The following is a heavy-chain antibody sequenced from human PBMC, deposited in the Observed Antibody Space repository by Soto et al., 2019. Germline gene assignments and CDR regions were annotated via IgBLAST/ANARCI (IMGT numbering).Heavy chain of an antibody. Sequence: GGSLRLSCASSGFTFSSYAMHLVRQAPGKGLEWVAVISYDGSNKYYADSVKGRFTISRDNSKNTLYLQMNSLRAEDTAVYYCAREGLNDIVATIYAFDIWGQGTMVTVSS. D-gene: IGHD5-12*01. J-gene: IGHJ3*02. CDR1: GFTFSSYA. CDR3: AREGLNDIVATIYAFDI. CDR2: ISYDGSNK. V-gene: IGHV3-30-3*01.